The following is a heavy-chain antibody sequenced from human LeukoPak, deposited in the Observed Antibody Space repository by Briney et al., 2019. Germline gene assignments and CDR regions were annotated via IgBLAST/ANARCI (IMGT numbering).Heavy chain of an antibody. D-gene: IGHD2-15*01. Sequence: GGSLRLSCAASGFTFSGSGMHWVRQASGKGLEWVGRIRSKAHSYATAYAASVNGRFTISRDDSKNTMYLQMNSLKTEDTAVYYCTTDSSGYWGQGILVTVSS. CDR2: IRSKAHSYAT. V-gene: IGHV3-73*01. J-gene: IGHJ4*02. CDR1: GFTFSGSG. CDR3: TTDSSGY.